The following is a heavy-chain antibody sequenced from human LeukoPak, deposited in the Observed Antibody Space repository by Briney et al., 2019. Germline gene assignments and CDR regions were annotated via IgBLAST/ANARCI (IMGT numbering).Heavy chain of an antibody. Sequence: GGSLRLSCAASGFTFSNYWMHWVRQAPGKGLVWVSRINTDGSTTDYADSVKGRFTISRDNAKNTVYLQMSSLRAEDTGVYYCVSSGNSGPWAQGTLVTVSS. V-gene: IGHV3-74*01. CDR1: GFTFSNYW. D-gene: IGHD4-23*01. CDR3: VSSGNSGP. J-gene: IGHJ5*02. CDR2: INTDGSTT.